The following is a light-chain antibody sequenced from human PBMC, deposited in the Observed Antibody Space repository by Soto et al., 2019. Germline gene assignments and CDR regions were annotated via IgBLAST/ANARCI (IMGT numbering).Light chain of an antibody. CDR3: QQYYDPPWT. Sequence: TQSPDSVALSVGGHGTTNCSPGRGVCYRSNNKNYLACHQQTPGQPPRLLIYWASTRESVVPARFSGSGSGTDFTLTICSLQAADVALYYCQQYYDPPWTFGKGTKVDIK. CDR1: RGVCYRSNNKNY. CDR2: WAS. V-gene: IGKV4-1*01. J-gene: IGKJ1*01.